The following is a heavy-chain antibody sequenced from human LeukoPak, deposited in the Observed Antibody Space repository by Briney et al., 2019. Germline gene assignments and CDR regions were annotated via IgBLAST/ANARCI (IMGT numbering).Heavy chain of an antibody. CDR1: GGSISNYY. CDR2: NYYGWST. J-gene: IGHJ5*02. CDR3: ARGDWFDP. V-gene: IGHV4-59*12. Sequence: PSETLSLTCTVSGGSISNYYWSWIRQPPGKGLEWIGYNYYGWSTNYNPSLKSRVTMSVDTSKNQFSLKLSSVTAADTAVYYCARGDWFDPWGQGTLVTVSS.